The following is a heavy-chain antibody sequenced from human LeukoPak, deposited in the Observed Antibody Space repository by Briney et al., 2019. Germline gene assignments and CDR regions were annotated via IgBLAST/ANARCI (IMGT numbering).Heavy chain of an antibody. D-gene: IGHD3-3*02. CDR3: IAHFPYFYGFDV. CDR1: GFTFGTPG. V-gene: IGHV3-15*01. Sequence: GGSLRLSCVGSGFTFGTPGMGWVRQAPGKGLEWLAHIKSEGEGATTDYAAPAKGRFAISRVDSKNMIYLQMSSLKIDDTAIYYCIAHFPYFYGFDVWGKGTTVTVSS. CDR2: IKSEGEGATT. J-gene: IGHJ6*04.